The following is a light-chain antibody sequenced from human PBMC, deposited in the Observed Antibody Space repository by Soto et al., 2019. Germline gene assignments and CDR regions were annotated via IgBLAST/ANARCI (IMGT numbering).Light chain of an antibody. CDR3: QQYNDWPPWT. CDR2: GAS. Sequence: EIVMTQSPATLSVSPGERATLSCRASQSVSSNLAWYQQKPGQAPRLLIYGASTRATGIPARFSGSGSGTGFTLTISSLRSEAFAVYYCQQYNDWPPWTFGQGTKVEIK. CDR1: QSVSSN. V-gene: IGKV3-15*01. J-gene: IGKJ1*01.